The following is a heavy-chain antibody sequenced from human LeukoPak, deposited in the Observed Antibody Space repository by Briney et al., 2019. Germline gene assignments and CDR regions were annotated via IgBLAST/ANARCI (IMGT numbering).Heavy chain of an antibody. J-gene: IGHJ2*01. Sequence: SETLSLTCTVSGGSISSGGYYWSWIRQPPGKGLEWIGYIYHSGSTYYNPSLKSRVTISVDTSKNQFSLKLSSVTAADTAVYYCARKKDCSGGSCYSDWYFDLWGRGTLVTVSS. V-gene: IGHV4-30-2*02. CDR2: IYHSGST. D-gene: IGHD2-15*01. CDR1: GGSISSGGYY. CDR3: ARKKDCSGGSCYSDWYFDL.